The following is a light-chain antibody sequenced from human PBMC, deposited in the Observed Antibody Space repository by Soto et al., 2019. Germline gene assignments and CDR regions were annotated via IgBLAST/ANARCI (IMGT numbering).Light chain of an antibody. Sequence: QCVLTHPASLSGAPGQAITISCTGTSSDVGGYNYVSWYQQHQGKAPKLMIYDVSNRPSGVSNRFSGSKSGNTASLTISGLQAEDEADYYCSSYTSSSTRVFGTGTKVTDL. V-gene: IGLV2-14*01. CDR3: SSYTSSSTRV. CDR1: SSDVGGYNY. CDR2: DVS. J-gene: IGLJ1*01.